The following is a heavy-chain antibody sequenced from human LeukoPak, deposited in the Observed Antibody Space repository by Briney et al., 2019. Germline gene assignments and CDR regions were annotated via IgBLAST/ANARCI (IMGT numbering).Heavy chain of an antibody. J-gene: IGHJ4*02. CDR2: FYHGGST. D-gene: IGHD4-17*01. CDR3: ARGYGDIDY. Sequence: SETLSLTCTVSGYSISTGYYWDWIRQPPGKGLEWIGTFYHGGSTYYNPSLKSRVTISVDTSKNQFSLKLSSVTAADTAVYYCARGYGDIDYWGQGTLVTVSS. V-gene: IGHV4-38-2*02. CDR1: GYSISTGYY.